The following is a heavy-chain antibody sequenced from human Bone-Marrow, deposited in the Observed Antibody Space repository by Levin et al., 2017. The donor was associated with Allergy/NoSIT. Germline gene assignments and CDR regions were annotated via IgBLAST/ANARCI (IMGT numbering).Heavy chain of an antibody. CDR2: INWNGATI. V-gene: IGHV3-9*01. Sequence: AGGSLRLSCAGSGFTFEDDAMHWVRQAPGKGLEWVSGINWNGATIGYADSVKGRFTISRDNAKNSLYLHMNSLTIEDTAFYYCSKGYSYGYSTHWGQGTLVTVSS. J-gene: IGHJ4*02. D-gene: IGHD5-18*01. CDR3: SKGYSYGYSTH. CDR1: GFTFEDDA.